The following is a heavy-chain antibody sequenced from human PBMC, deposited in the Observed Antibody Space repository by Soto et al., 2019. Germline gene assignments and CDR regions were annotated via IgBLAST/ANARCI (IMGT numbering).Heavy chain of an antibody. CDR1: GFTLSTYW. J-gene: IGHJ4*02. Sequence: EVQLVESGGGLVQPGGSLRLSCAASGFTLSTYWMHWVRQAPGEGLVWVSRINSDGSSQIYADSVKGRFTISRENAKNTVYLQVTSLRAEDAAVYYCTRGRENYSYFDYWGQGILVTVSS. CDR2: INSDGSSQ. D-gene: IGHD4-4*01. CDR3: TRGRENYSYFDY. V-gene: IGHV3-74*01.